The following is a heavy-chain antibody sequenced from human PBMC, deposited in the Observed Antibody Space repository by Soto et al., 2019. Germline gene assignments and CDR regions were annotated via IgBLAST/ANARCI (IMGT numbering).Heavy chain of an antibody. Sequence: ASVKVSCKASGYTFTSYYMHWVRQAPGQGLEWMGGINPSGGSTSYAQKFQGRVTITADESTSTAYMELSSLRSEDTAVYDCAREDIVVVTATPQYYYYYGMDVWGQGTTVTVSS. D-gene: IGHD2-21*02. V-gene: IGHV1-46*01. J-gene: IGHJ6*02. CDR3: AREDIVVVTATPQYYYYYGMDV. CDR2: INPSGGST. CDR1: GYTFTSYY.